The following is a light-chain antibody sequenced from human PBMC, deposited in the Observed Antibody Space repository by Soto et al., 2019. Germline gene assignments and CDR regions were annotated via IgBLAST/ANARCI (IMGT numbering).Light chain of an antibody. J-gene: IGKJ1*01. CDR3: QQYNNWLWT. V-gene: IGKV3-15*01. CDR2: DAP. CDR1: QSVSSN. Sequence: EIVMTQSPATLSVSLGERATFSCRASQSVSSNLAWYQQKPGQVPRLLIYDAPTRATAIPARFSGSGSGIEFTLTISSLQSEDFAVYYCQQYNNWLWTFGQGTKVEIK.